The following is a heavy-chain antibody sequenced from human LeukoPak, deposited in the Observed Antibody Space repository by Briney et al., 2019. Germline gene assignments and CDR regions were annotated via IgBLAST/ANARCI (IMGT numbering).Heavy chain of an antibody. V-gene: IGHV4-38-2*02. CDR3: TRAVGSFDWLPLFDY. CDR2: IYHSGIT. CDR1: GYSIRSGFY. J-gene: IGHJ4*02. Sequence: SETLSLTCTVSGYSIRSGFYWGWIRQPPGKRLEWIGNIYHSGITYYTPSLKSRVTISVDTSKNQFYLKLSSVTAADTAVYYCTRAVGSFDWLPLFDYWGQGTLVTVSS. D-gene: IGHD3-9*01.